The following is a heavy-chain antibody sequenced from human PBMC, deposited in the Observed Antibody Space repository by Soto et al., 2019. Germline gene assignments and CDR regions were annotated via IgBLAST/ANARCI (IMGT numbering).Heavy chain of an antibody. CDR3: EREVQGDYHPFGMDV. D-gene: IGHD4-17*01. J-gene: IGHJ6*02. Sequence: GGSLRLSCAASGFTFSSYGMHWVRQAPGKGLEWVAVIWYDGSNKYYADSVKGRFTISRDNSKNTLYLQMNSLRAEDTAVYYCEREVQGDYHPFGMDVWGQGTTVTVSS. CDR2: IWYDGSNK. V-gene: IGHV3-33*01. CDR1: GFTFSSYG.